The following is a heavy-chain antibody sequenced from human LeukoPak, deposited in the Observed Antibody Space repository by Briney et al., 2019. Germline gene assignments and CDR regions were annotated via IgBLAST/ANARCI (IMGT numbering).Heavy chain of an antibody. CDR3: ARGAYYDILTGYPVFDY. D-gene: IGHD3-9*01. CDR2: ISYDGSNK. CDR1: GFTFSSSW. V-gene: IGHV3-30-3*01. J-gene: IGHJ4*02. Sequence: GGSLRLSCVASGFTFSSSWMHWVRQAPGKGLEWVAVISYDGSNKYYADSVKGRFTISRDNSKNTLYLQMNSLRAEDTAVYYCARGAYYDILTGYPVFDYWGQGTLVTVSS.